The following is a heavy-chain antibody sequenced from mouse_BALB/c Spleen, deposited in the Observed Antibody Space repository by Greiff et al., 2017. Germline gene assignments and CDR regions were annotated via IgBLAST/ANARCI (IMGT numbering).Heavy chain of an antibody. CDR3: ARLLSYYRTRGYAMDY. V-gene: IGHV1-7*01. Sequence: VQLQQSGAELAKPGASVKMSCKASGYTFTSYWMHWVKQRPGQGLEWIGYINPSTGYTEYNQKFKDKATLTADKSSSTAYMQLSSLTSEDSAVYYCARLLSYYRTRGYAMDYWGQGTSVTVSS. J-gene: IGHJ4*01. CDR2: INPSTGYT. CDR1: GYTFTSYW. D-gene: IGHD2-14*01.